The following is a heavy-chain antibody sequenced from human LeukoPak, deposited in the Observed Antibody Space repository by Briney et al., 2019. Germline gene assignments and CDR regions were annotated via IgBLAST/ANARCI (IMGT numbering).Heavy chain of an antibody. D-gene: IGHD1-26*01. CDR1: GFTVSSNY. Sequence: HPGGSLRLSCAASGFTVSSNYKSWVRQAPGKGLEWVSVIYSGGSTYYADSVKGRFTVSRDNSKNSLYLQMNSLTAADTAVYYCAKDRSIGTYYTFDHWGQGTLVTVSS. CDR3: AKDRSIGTYYTFDH. V-gene: IGHV3-53*01. CDR2: IYSGGST. J-gene: IGHJ4*02.